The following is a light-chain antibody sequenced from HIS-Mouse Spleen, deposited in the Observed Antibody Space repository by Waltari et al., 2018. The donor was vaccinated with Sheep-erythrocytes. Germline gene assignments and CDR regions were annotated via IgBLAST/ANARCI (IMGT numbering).Light chain of an antibody. V-gene: IGKV3-20*01. CDR1: QRVSSSY. CDR2: GAS. Sequence: EIVLTQSPGTLSLSPGERATLSCRASQRVSSSYLAWYQQKPGQAPRPLIYGASSRATGIPDRFSGSGSGTDFTLTISRLEPEDFAVYYCQQYGSSPTFGQGTKLEIK. CDR3: QQYGSSPT. J-gene: IGKJ2*01.